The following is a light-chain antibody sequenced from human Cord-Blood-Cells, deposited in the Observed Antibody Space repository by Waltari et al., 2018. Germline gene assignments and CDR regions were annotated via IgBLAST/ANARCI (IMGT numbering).Light chain of an antibody. V-gene: IGKV1-39*01. CDR3: QQNYSTPFT. J-gene: IGKJ3*01. CDR1: QRISSY. Sequence: DIQMTTSPSSLSASVGDRVTITCRASQRISSYLNWYQQKPGKAPKLLIYAASSLQSGVPSRFSGSGSGTDFTLTISSLQTEDFATYYCQQNYSTPFTFGPGTKVDIK. CDR2: AAS.